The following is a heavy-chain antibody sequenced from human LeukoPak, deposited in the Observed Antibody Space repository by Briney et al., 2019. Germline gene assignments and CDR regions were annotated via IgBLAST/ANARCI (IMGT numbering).Heavy chain of an antibody. Sequence: ASVKVSCKASGYTFTGYFIHWVRQAPGQGLDWMGWINPNTGITKYAQKFQGRVTMTRDTSIGTAYMERSTVTSDATAVYFCTRVHASGYFSLDLGYWGQGTLVTVSS. CDR1: GYTFTGYF. CDR3: TRVHASGYFSLDLGY. V-gene: IGHV1-2*02. D-gene: IGHD3-9*01. J-gene: IGHJ4*02. CDR2: INPNTGIT.